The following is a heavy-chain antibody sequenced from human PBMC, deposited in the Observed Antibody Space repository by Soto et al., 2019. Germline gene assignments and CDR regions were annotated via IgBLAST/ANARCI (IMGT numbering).Heavy chain of an antibody. D-gene: IGHD3-16*01. CDR2: IYYSGST. J-gene: IGHJ4*02. CDR3: ASRWGTPFAY. Sequence: KSSETLSLTCTVSGGSISSYYWSWIRQPPGKGLEWIGYIYYSGSTNYNPSLKSRVTISVDTSKNQFSLKLSSVTAADTAVYYCASRWGTPFAYRGQGTLVTVSS. V-gene: IGHV4-59*08. CDR1: GGSISSYY.